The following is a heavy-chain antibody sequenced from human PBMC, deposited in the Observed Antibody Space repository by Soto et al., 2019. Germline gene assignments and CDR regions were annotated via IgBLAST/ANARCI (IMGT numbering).Heavy chain of an antibody. Sequence: EVQLLESGGGLVQPGGSLRLSCAASGFIFNNYAMSWVRQAPGKGPEWVSVVTGGGGGTYYADSVKGRFTISRDNSKNMVYLQMNSLRAEDTAVYYGAKKGGGTTAAGRCYFDYWGQGTLVTVSS. J-gene: IGHJ4*02. V-gene: IGHV3-23*01. CDR3: AKKGGGTTAAGRCYFDY. CDR1: GFIFNNYA. CDR2: VTGGGGGT. D-gene: IGHD6-13*01.